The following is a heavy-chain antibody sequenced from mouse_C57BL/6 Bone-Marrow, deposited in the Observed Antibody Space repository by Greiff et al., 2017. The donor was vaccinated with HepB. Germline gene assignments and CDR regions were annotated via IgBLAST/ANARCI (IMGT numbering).Heavy chain of an antibody. Sequence: QVQLKQSGAELARPGASVKMSCKASGYTFTSYTMHWVKQRPGQGLEWIGYINPSSGYTKYNQKFKDKATLTADKSSSTAYMQLSSLTSEDSAVYYCARDDYWYFDVWGTGTTLTVSS. CDR3: ARDDYWYFDV. CDR2: INPSSGYT. V-gene: IGHV1-4*01. CDR1: GYTFTSYT. J-gene: IGHJ1*03.